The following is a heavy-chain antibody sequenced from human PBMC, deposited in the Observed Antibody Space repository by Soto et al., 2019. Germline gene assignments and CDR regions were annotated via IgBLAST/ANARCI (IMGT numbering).Heavy chain of an antibody. CDR1: GFSFSRYA. CDR3: ARSRSGAVADSFDF. D-gene: IGHD3-10*01. CDR2: ISKDGSHK. Sequence: VGSLRLSCAASGFSFSRYAIHWVRQAPGKGLEWVAVISKDGSHKYYLESVKGRFTISRDNSKNILSLHMNSLTNEDTAVYYCARSRSGAVADSFDFWGQGTLVTVS. V-gene: IGHV3-30*04. J-gene: IGHJ4*02.